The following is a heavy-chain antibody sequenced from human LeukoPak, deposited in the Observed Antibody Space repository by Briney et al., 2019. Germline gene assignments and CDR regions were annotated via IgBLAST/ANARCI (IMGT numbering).Heavy chain of an antibody. CDR1: GYTLTSYG. D-gene: IGHD6-19*01. V-gene: IGHV1-18*01. CDR3: ARQAVAGTTGYYYYYMDV. Sequence: ASVKVSCKASGYTLTSYGISWVRQAPGQGLEWMGWISAYNGNTNYAQKLQGRVTMTTDTSTSTAYMELRSLRSDDTAVYYCARQAVAGTTGYYYYYMDVWGKGTTVTVSS. J-gene: IGHJ6*03. CDR2: ISAYNGNT.